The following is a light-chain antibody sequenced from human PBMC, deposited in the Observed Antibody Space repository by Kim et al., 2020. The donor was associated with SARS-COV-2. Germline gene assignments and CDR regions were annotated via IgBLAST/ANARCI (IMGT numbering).Light chain of an antibody. CDR2: RNY. CDR1: NIGSKN. CDR3: QVWDNSSVV. Sequence: SVALGQTARITCGGNNIGSKNVHWYQQKAGQAPVVVIYRNYNRPSGIPERFSGSNSGNTATLTISRAQAGDEADYYCQVWDNSSVVFGGGTQLTVL. J-gene: IGLJ2*01. V-gene: IGLV3-9*01.